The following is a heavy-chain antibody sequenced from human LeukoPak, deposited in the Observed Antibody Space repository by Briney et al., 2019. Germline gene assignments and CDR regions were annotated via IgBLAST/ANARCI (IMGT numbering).Heavy chain of an antibody. CDR3: AKPSNYYGSATDAFDF. J-gene: IGHJ3*01. D-gene: IGHD3-10*01. CDR1: GGSISSSSYY. CDR2: IYYSGST. Sequence: PSETLSLTCTVSGGSISSSSYYWGWIRQPPGKGLEWIGSIYYSGSTYYNPSLKSRVTISVGTSKNHFSLKLNSVAAADTAVYYCAKPSNYYGSATDAFDFWGQGTMVTVSS. V-gene: IGHV4-39*07.